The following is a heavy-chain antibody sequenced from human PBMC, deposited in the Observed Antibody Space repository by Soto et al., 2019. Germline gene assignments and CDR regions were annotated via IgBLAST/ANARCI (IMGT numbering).Heavy chain of an antibody. D-gene: IGHD1-26*01. V-gene: IGHV4-4*02. J-gene: IGHJ4*02. CDR3: ARMVGATLVDF. CDR2: IYHSGST. Sequence: QVQLQESGPGLVRPSGTLSLTCAVSGASISSTTSGNWWSWVRQPPGKGLEWIGEIYHSGSTNYKPPLQSRVTMSVDKSKSQFSLKSLSVTAADTAVYYCARMVGATLVDFWGQGTLVTVSS. CDR1: GASISSTTSGNW.